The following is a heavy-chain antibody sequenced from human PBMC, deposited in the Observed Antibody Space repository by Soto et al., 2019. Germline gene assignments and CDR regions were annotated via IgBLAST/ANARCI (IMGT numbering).Heavy chain of an antibody. V-gene: IGHV4-59*01. D-gene: IGHD6-19*01. CDR1: GDSISSLY. J-gene: IGHJ4*02. CDR2: IYYSGSI. CDR3: AKSLWATSGWKTDY. Sequence: QVQLQESGPGLVKPSETLSLTCTVSGDSISSLYWSWIRQPPGKGLEWIGYIYYSGSINYNPSLTSRVTLSVDPSKNQFSLRLSPVTAADPAVYYCAKSLWATSGWKTDYWGQGTLVTVSS.